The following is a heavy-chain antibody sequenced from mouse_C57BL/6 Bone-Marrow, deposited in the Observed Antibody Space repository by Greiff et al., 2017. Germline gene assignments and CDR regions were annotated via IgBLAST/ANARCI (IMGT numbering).Heavy chain of an antibody. CDR2: IDPENGDT. J-gene: IGHJ3*01. Sequence: EVKLQESGAELVRPGASVKLSCTASGFNIKDDYMHWVKQRPEQGLEWIGWIDPENGDTEYASKFQGKATITADTSSNTVDLQLSSLTSEATAAYYSTDSQAWFAYWGQETLVTVSA. CDR3: TDSQAWFAY. V-gene: IGHV14-4*01. CDR1: GFNIKDDY. D-gene: IGHD6-1*01.